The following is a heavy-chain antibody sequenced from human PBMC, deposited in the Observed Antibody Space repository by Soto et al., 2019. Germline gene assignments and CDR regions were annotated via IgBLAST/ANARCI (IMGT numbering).Heavy chain of an antibody. J-gene: IGHJ6*02. CDR1: GYDVTRYY. Sequence: QVQLVQSGAEVKKPGASVKVSCKASGYDVTRYYIHWVRQGPGQGLEWMGIINPTGGGRTKYAQKFQGRVTVTNDRSTSTVYMELTSLRSDDTAVYYCAKVGENVGDPHLDYYYYGMDVWGQGTTVTVSS. CDR2: INPTGGGRT. V-gene: IGHV1-46*01. CDR3: AKVGENVGDPHLDYYYYGMDV. D-gene: IGHD1-1*01.